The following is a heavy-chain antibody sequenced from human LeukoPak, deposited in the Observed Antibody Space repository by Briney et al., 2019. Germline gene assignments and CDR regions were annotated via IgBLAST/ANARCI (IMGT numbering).Heavy chain of an antibody. J-gene: IGHJ3*02. D-gene: IGHD1-26*01. V-gene: IGHV1-69*06. CDR2: IIPIFGTA. CDR1: GGTFSSYA. Sequence: GASVKVSCKASGGTFSSYAISWVRQAPGQGLEWMGRIIPIFGTANYAQKFQGRVTITADKSTSTAYMELSSLRSEDTAVYYCAREVGATGDAFDIWGQGTMVTVS. CDR3: AREVGATGDAFDI.